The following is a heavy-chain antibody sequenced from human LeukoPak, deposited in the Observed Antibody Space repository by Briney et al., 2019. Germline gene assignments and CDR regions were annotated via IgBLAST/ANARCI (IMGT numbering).Heavy chain of an antibody. CDR2: IKQDGSEK. Sequence: GESLKISCAASGFTFSDYWMTWVRQAPGKGLEWVANIKQDGSEKYYVDSVKGRFTISRDNAKNSLYLQMNSLRAEDTAVYYSSLEGSSWYRYFQHWGQGTLVTVSS. CDR1: GFTFSDYW. J-gene: IGHJ1*01. D-gene: IGHD6-13*01. CDR3: SLEGSSWYRYFQH. V-gene: IGHV3-7*05.